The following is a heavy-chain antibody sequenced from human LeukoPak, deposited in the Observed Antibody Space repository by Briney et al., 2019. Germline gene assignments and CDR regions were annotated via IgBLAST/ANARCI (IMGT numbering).Heavy chain of an antibody. V-gene: IGHV3-9*01. Sequence: PGRSLRLSCAASGFTFDDYAMHWVRQAPGKGLEWVTGISWNSGSIGYADSVKGRFTISRDNAKNSLYLQMNSLRSDDTAVYYCARGGGPQFRRWFDPWGQGTLVTVSS. D-gene: IGHD2-15*01. CDR2: ISWNSGSI. J-gene: IGHJ5*02. CDR1: GFTFDDYA. CDR3: ARGGGPQFRRWFDP.